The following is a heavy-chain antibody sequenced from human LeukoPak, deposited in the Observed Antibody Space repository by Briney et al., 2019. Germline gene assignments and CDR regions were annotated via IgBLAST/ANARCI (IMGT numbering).Heavy chain of an antibody. CDR1: GGSVSGYY. Sequence: PSETLSFTCTVSGGSVSGYYWSWIRQPPGKGLEWIGYIYYSGSTNYNPSLKSRVTISVDTSENQFSLKLTSVTAADTAVYYCARDREYSSSGLVWFDPWGHGILVTVSS. J-gene: IGHJ5*02. D-gene: IGHD6-6*01. CDR3: ARDREYSSSGLVWFDP. V-gene: IGHV4-59*02. CDR2: IYYSGST.